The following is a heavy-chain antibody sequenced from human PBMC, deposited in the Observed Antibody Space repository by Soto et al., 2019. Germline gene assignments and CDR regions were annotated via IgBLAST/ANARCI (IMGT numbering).Heavy chain of an antibody. D-gene: IGHD3-10*01. CDR2: INPSGGST. V-gene: IGHV1-46*01. J-gene: IGHJ6*02. CDR3: ARDYYYGSIYYGMDV. CDR1: GYTFTSYY. Sequence: ASVKVSCQASGYTFTSYYMHWVRQAPGQGLEWMGIINPSGGSTSYAQKFQGRVTMNRDTSTSTVYMELSSLRSEDTAVYYCARDYYYGSIYYGMDVWGQGTTVTVSS.